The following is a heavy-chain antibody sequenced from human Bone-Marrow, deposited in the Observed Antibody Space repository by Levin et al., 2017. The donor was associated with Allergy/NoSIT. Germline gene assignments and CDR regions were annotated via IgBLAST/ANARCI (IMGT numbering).Heavy chain of an antibody. V-gene: IGHV3-33*01. J-gene: IGHJ4*02. D-gene: IGHD6-19*01. CDR2: IWYDGSNK. CDR3: ARDPAVAVGEPFDY. CDR1: GFTFSSYG. Sequence: GGSLRLSCAASGFTFSSYGMHWVRQAPGKGLEWVAVIWYDGSNKYYADSVKGRFTISRDNSKNTLYLQMNSLRAEDTAVYYCARDPAVAVGEPFDYWGQGTLVTVSS.